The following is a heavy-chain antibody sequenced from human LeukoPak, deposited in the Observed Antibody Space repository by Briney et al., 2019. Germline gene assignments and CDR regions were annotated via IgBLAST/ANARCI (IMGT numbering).Heavy chain of an antibody. V-gene: IGHV4-61*01. D-gene: IGHD3-22*01. CDR1: GDSVSGVSFY. CDR2: IQYSGST. Sequence: SETLSLTCTVSGDSVSGVSFYWSWIRPPPGKGLQYIGYIQYSGSTNYNPSLKSRVTTSVDKSKNQFSLKVSSVTAAHTTVYYCARYYDSSGYWSTPHFDDWGQGTLVTVSS. CDR3: ARYYDSSGYWSTPHFDD. J-gene: IGHJ4*02.